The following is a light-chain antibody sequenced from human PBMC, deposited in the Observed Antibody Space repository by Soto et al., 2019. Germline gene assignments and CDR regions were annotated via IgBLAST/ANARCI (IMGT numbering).Light chain of an antibody. CDR1: QSISNY. J-gene: IGKJ4*01. CDR3: QQSYGTPLS. V-gene: IGKV1-39*01. CDR2: AAS. Sequence: DMEMTQSPSSLSASLGDRVTITCWASQSISNYLNWYQHKPGKVPKLLIYAASSLQSGVPTRFSGSGSGTDFTLTINSLQPEDVAIYYCQQSYGTPLSFGGGTKIEIK.